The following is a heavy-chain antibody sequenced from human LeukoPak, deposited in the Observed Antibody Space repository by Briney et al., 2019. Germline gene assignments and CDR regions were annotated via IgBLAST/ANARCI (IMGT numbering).Heavy chain of an antibody. V-gene: IGHV3-21*01. D-gene: IGHD2-2*01. CDR3: VRGLGYCSSTRCSPGYYMDV. CDR2: ITSSGSFI. CDR1: GFTFSDFG. J-gene: IGHJ6*03. Sequence: PGGSLRLSCAASGFTFSDFGMNWVRQTPGKGLEWVSSITSSGSFINYADSVKGRFTISRDNAKNSLYLQMNSLRAEDTAVYYWVRGLGYCSSTRCSPGYYMDVWGKGTTVTVSS.